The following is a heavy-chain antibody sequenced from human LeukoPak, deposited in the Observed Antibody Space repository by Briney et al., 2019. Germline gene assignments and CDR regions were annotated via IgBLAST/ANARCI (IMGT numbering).Heavy chain of an antibody. D-gene: IGHD3-9*01. Sequence: GDSLKISCNASGYIFTTYWIAWVRPLSGKGLEWMGIFNPADSDTRYSPSFQGQVTISADKSICTAYLQWSSLKASDSAMYYCTRREDDTCYSDYWGQGTLVTVSS. V-gene: IGHV5-51*01. CDR1: GYIFTTYW. J-gene: IGHJ4*02. CDR3: TRREDDTCYSDY. CDR2: FNPADSDT.